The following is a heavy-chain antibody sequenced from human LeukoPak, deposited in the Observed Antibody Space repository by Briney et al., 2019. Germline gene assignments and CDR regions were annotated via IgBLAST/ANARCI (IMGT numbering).Heavy chain of an antibody. CDR2: IRHDGSKK. V-gene: IGHV3-30*02. Sequence: GGSLRLSCAASGFTVSSNEMSWVRQAPGKGLEWVSFIRHDGSKKYYADSVKGRFTISRDNSKNTLYLQMNNLRAEDTAIFYCARGGEAEADYWGQGTLVTVSS. J-gene: IGHJ4*02. CDR3: ARGGEAEADY. D-gene: IGHD3-10*01. CDR1: GFTVSSNE.